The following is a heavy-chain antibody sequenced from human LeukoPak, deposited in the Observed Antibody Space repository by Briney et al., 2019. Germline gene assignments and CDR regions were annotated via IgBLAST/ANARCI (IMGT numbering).Heavy chain of an antibody. Sequence: PSQTLSLTCTVSGGSIRRGSYHWSWIRQHPGKGLECIGYIYYSGSTYYNSSLKSRVTISVDTSKNQFSLKLSSVTAADTAVYYCARCHYGSGTYAHGFDIWGQGTMVTVSS. V-gene: IGHV4-31*03. J-gene: IGHJ3*02. D-gene: IGHD3-10*01. CDR1: GGSIRRGSYH. CDR2: IYYSGST. CDR3: ARCHYGSGTYAHGFDI.